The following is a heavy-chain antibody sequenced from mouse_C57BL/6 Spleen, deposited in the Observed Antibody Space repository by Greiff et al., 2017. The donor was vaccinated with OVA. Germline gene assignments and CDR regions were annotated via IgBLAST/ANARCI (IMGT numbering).Heavy chain of an antibody. J-gene: IGHJ3*01. CDR2: ISDGGSYT. D-gene: IGHD2-4*01. CDR1: GFTFSSYA. CDR3: ARDGNYDYDGRFAY. Sequence: DVKLVESGGGLVKPGGSLKLSCAASGFTFSSYAMSWVRQTPEKRLEWVATISDGGSYTYYPDNVKGRFPISRDNAKNNLYLQMSHLKSEDTSMYYCARDGNYDYDGRFAYWGQGTLVTVSA. V-gene: IGHV5-4*01.